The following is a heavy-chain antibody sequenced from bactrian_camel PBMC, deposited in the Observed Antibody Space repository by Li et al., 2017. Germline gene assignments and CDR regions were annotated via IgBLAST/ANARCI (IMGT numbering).Heavy chain of an antibody. CDR2: ITSRGVIE. CDR1: GDTDSNYC. Sequence: HVQLVESGGGSVQAGGSLRLSCAISGDTDSNYCMAWFRQRPGKEREGIASITSRGVIEYVADDVKGRFTISQDNAKNTLYLQMNSLKPEDTAMYYCAEDYRRGVCDDGYLGTSRRWDYWGQGTQVTVS. CDR3: AEDYRRGVCDDGYLGTSRRWDY. D-gene: IGHD7*01. V-gene: IGHV3S1*01. J-gene: IGHJ4*01.